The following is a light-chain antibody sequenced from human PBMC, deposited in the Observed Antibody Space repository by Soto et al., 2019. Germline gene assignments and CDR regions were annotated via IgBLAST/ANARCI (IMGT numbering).Light chain of an antibody. J-gene: IGKJ4*01. V-gene: IGKV1-13*02. CDR1: QDISSA. CDR3: QQFNAYPLT. CDR2: DAS. Sequence: ATQLTQSPSSLSASLGDRVIITCRASQDISSALAWFQQKPGKTSKLLISDASTLESGVPSRFSVSGSGTDFPLTISCLQPEDFAAYYCQQFNAYPLTFGGGTKVGI.